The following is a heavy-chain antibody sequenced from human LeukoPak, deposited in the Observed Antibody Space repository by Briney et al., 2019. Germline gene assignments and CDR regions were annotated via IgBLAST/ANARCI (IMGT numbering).Heavy chain of an antibody. D-gene: IGHD5-12*01. CDR3: AKEIFSGLLYIDY. Sequence: GGSLRLSCAASGFTFSDHYMDWVRQAPGKGLEWVGRIKNKANSYTTLYAASVKGRFTISRDDSKNSLYLQMNSLRPEDMAVYYCAKEIFSGLLYIDYWGQGTLVTVSS. CDR2: IKNKANSYTT. CDR1: GFTFSDHY. V-gene: IGHV3-72*01. J-gene: IGHJ4*02.